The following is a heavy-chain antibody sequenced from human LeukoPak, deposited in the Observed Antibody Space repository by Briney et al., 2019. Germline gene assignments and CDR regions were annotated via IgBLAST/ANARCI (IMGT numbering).Heavy chain of an antibody. V-gene: IGHV4-39*01. CDR1: GGSISSSTYY. J-gene: IGHJ6*03. Sequence: PSETLSLTCTVSGGSISSSTYYWVWIRQPPGKGLEWIGSIYYSGSTYYNPSLKSRVTISLDTSKNQFSLRLSAVTAADTAAYYCASVRRGFGESSKYYSYYYMDVWGNGTTVTISS. CDR2: IYYSGST. D-gene: IGHD3-10*01. CDR3: ASVRRGFGESSKYYSYYYMDV.